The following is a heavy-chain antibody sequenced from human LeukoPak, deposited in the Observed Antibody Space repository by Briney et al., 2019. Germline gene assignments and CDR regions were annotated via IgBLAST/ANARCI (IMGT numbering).Heavy chain of an antibody. CDR1: GYTFTSYG. CDR2: ISAYNGNT. J-gene: IGHJ4*02. Sequence: ASVKVSCKASGYTFTSYGISWVRQAPGQGLDWMGWISAYNGNTNYAQKLQGRVTMTTDTSTSPAYMELRGLTSDDTAVYYCARDPGYSSGWYMDLSGWGQGTLVTVSS. D-gene: IGHD6-13*01. V-gene: IGHV1-18*04. CDR3: ARDPGYSSGWYMDLSG.